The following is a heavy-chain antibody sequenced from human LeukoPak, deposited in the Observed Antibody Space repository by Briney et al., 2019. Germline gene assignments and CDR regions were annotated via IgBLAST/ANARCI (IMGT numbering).Heavy chain of an antibody. Sequence: PSETLSLTCTVSGGSISSYYWSWIRQPPGKGLEWIGYIYYSGSTNYNPSLKSRVTISVDTSKNQFSLKLSSVTAADTAVYYCARGTYDYVWGSYRLTNYYFDYWGQGTLVTVSS. CDR3: ARGTYDYVWGSYRLTNYYFDY. V-gene: IGHV4-59*12. D-gene: IGHD3-16*02. CDR1: GGSISSYY. CDR2: IYYSGST. J-gene: IGHJ4*02.